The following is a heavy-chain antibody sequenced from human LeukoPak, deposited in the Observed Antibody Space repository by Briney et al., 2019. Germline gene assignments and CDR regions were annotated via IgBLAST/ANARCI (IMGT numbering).Heavy chain of an antibody. CDR3: VRHVWGSFYSFVSWEGRGLFTV. Sequence: SETLSLTCSVSAGPVSRSEYYWDWLRQPPGKGLEGNGTNLSSGSISTYYNPSLNSRVTISVHTSKNQFSLIMPYVTAAHAGLYYCVRHVWGSFYSFVSWEGRGLFTVW. CDR1: AGPVSRSEYY. J-gene: IGHJ3*01. CDR2: NLSSGSIST. D-gene: IGHD3-16*01. V-gene: IGHV4-39*01.